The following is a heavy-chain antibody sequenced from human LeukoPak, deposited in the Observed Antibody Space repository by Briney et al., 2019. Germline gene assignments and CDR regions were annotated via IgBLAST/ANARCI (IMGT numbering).Heavy chain of an antibody. J-gene: IGHJ4*02. CDR2: IYHSGST. Sequence: SETLSLTCTVSGYSISSGYYWGWIRQPPGQGLEWIGSIYHSGSTYYNPSLKSRVTISVDTSKNQFSLKLSSVTAADTAVYYCARGGVAVTVDYWGQGTLVTVSS. V-gene: IGHV4-38-2*02. CDR1: GYSISSGYY. CDR3: ARGGVAVTVDY. D-gene: IGHD6-19*01.